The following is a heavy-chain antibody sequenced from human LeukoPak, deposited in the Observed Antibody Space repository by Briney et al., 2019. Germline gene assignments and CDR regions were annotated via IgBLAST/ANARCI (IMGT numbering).Heavy chain of an antibody. J-gene: IGHJ4*02. CDR2: ISYDGSNK. Sequence: GGSLRLSCAASGFTFSSYAMHWFRQAPGKGLEWVAVISYDGSNKYYSDSVKGRFNISRDNSKNTLYLQMNSLRAEDTAVYYCARDTGAAGDYWGQGTLVTVSS. V-gene: IGHV3-30*04. CDR1: GFTFSSYA. CDR3: ARDTGAAGDY. D-gene: IGHD6-13*01.